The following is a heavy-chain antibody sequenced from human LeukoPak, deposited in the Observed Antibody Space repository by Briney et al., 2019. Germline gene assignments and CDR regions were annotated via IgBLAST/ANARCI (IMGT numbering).Heavy chain of an antibody. CDR3: ARMGDCSIRNYFDP. V-gene: IGHV2-70*11. Sequence: SGPTLVNPTQTLTLTCTFSGFSLSTSGMCVSWIRQPPGKALEWLARIDWDGDKYYSTSLKTRLTISKDTSKNQVVLTMTNMDPVDTATYYCARMGDCSIRNYFDPWGQGTLVTVSS. CDR1: GFSLSTSGMC. J-gene: IGHJ5*02. D-gene: IGHD2-2*01. CDR2: IDWDGDK.